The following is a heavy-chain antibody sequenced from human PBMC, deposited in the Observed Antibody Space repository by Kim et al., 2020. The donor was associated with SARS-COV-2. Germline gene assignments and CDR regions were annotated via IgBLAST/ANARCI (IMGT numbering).Heavy chain of an antibody. D-gene: IGHD2-2*01. V-gene: IGHV3-23*01. J-gene: IGHJ4*02. CDR2: ILGRDGST. CDR1: GFTFSTYD. CDR3: ARESSRRADY. Sequence: GGSLRLSCAASGFTFSTYDMSWVRQAPGKGLEWVSAILGRDGSTFYADSVKGRFTISRANSKNTLFLQLNSLRAEDTALYYCARESSRRADYWGQGTLVT.